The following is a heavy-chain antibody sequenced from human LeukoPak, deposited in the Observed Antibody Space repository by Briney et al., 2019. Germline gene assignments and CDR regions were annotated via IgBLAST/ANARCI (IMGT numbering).Heavy chain of an antibody. Sequence: PGGSLRLSCAASGFTFSSYWMHWVRHAPGKGLVWVSRINSDGSSTSYADSVKGRFTISRDNAKNTLYLQMNSLRAEDTAVYYCARYRRTGDFDYWGQGTLVTVSS. V-gene: IGHV3-74*01. CDR1: GFTFSSYW. CDR2: INSDGSST. CDR3: ARYRRTGDFDY. D-gene: IGHD2-2*01. J-gene: IGHJ4*02.